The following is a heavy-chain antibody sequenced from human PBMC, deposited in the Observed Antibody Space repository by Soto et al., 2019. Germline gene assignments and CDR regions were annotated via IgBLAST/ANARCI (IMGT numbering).Heavy chain of an antibody. J-gene: IGHJ4*02. CDR3: ARQEAVAGTPFDS. V-gene: IGHV4-59*01. D-gene: IGHD6-19*01. Sequence: QVHLQESGPGLVKPSETLSLTCTVSGGSIGGYYWNWIRQPPGKGMEWLGYIYFSGRTHYNPSLKTRLTISLDTYKKQFSLNLRSVTAADTAVYYCARQEAVAGTPFDSWGQGTLVSVSS. CDR2: IYFSGRT. CDR1: GGSIGGYY.